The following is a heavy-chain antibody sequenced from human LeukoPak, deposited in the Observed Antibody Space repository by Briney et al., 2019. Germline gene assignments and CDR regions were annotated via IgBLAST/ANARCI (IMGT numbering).Heavy chain of an antibody. CDR3: ASSPNCGGDCYDY. V-gene: IGHV3-11*01. CDR1: EFTFSDYY. J-gene: IGHJ4*02. Sequence: GGSLRLSCAASEFTFSDYYMSWIRQAPGKGLEWVSYISSSGSTIYYADSVKGRFTISRDNAKNSLYLQMNSLRAEDTAVYYCASSPNCGGDCYDYWGQGTLVTVSS. D-gene: IGHD2-21*01. CDR2: ISSSGSTI.